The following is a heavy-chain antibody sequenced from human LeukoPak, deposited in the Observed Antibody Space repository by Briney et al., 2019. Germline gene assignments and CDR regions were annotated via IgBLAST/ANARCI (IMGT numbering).Heavy chain of an antibody. CDR2: ISYDGSNK. CDR3: ARRRIGVDN. Sequence: GRSLRLSCAASGFTFSSYAMHWVRQAPGKGLEWVAVISYDGSNKCYADSVKGRFTISRDNSKNTLYLQMNSLRAEDTAVYYCARRRIGVDNWGQGTLVTVSS. CDR1: GFTFSSYA. V-gene: IGHV3-30-3*01. J-gene: IGHJ4*01.